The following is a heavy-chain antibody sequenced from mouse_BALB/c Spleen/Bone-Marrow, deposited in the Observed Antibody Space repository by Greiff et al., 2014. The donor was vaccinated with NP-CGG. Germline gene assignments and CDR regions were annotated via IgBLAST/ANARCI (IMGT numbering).Heavy chain of an antibody. V-gene: IGHV1-69*02. CDR1: GYTFTSYW. Sequence: VQLQQSGAELVRPGAPVKLSCKASGYTFTSYWINWVKQRPGQGLEWIGNIYPSDSYTNYNQKFKDKATLTVDKSSSTAYMQLSSPTSEDSAVYYCTRVRGYGSRAWFAYWGQGTLVTVSA. CDR2: IYPSDSYT. CDR3: TRVRGYGSRAWFAY. D-gene: IGHD1-1*01. J-gene: IGHJ3*01.